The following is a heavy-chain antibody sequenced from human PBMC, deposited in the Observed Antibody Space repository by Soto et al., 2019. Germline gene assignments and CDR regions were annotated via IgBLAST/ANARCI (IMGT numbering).Heavy chain of an antibody. CDR1: GFSLSTTHMG. J-gene: IGHJ4*02. D-gene: IGHD3-16*02. CDR3: IHIFNSNSGSYRYFDY. Sequence: QITLKESGPTLVKPTQTLTLTCTFSGFSLSTTHMGVSWIRQPPGKALEWLTHIYWDDDKRYSPSLKSRLTITKDTSKNQVVLTMTNMDPVDTATYYCIHIFNSNSGSYRYFDYWGQGTLVTVSS. CDR2: IYWDDDK. V-gene: IGHV2-5*02.